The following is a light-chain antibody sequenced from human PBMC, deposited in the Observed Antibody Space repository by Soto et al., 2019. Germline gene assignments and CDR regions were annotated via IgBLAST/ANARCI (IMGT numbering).Light chain of an antibody. V-gene: IGLV1-44*01. CDR1: SSSIGSNT. J-gene: IGLJ3*02. CDR3: AAWDDSLDGLV. CDR2: NNN. Sequence: QSVLTQPPSASGTPGQRVTMSCSGSSSSIGSNTVNWYQHLPGTAPKLLIYNNNQRPSGVPDRFSGSKSGTSASLAISGLQSEDEADYYCAAWDDSLDGLVFGGGTKVTVL.